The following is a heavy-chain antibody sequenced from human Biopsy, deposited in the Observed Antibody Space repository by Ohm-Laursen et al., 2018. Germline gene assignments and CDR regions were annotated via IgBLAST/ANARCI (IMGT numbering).Heavy chain of an antibody. CDR3: VKQWGGYNFDS. V-gene: IGHV3-23*01. J-gene: IGHJ5*01. D-gene: IGHD1-14*01. Sequence: SLRLSCAATGFTFHTYAMNWVRQAPGKGLEWVANIDVSDYNTYYADSVRGRFTISRDNSKQMVHLEINSLTADDTAVYYCVKQWGGYNFDSWGQGTLVTVSS. CDR2: IDVSDYNT. CDR1: GFTFHTYA.